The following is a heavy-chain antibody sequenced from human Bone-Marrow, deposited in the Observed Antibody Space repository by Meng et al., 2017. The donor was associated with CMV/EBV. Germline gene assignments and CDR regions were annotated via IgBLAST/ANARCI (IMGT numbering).Heavy chain of an antibody. V-gene: IGHV3-74*01. CDR3: ARESEYSSSTRGFDY. CDR2: INSDGSST. D-gene: IGHD6-6*01. Sequence: GESLKISCAASGFTFSSYWMHWVRQAPGKGLVWVSRINSDGSSTSYADSVKGRFTISRDNSKNTLYLQMNSLRAEDTAVYYCARESEYSSSTRGFDYWGQGTLVTVSS. CDR1: GFTFSSYW. J-gene: IGHJ4*02.